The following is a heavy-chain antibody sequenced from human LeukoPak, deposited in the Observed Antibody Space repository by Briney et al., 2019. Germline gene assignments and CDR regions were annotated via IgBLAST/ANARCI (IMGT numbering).Heavy chain of an antibody. CDR3: ARERSSSSYYYYGMDV. CDR1: GGSISSYY. CDR2: INYSGST. D-gene: IGHD6-6*01. J-gene: IGHJ6*02. V-gene: IGHV4-59*01. Sequence: SASLSLTCPVSGGSISSYYSSWIRQPPGKGLEWLGYINYSGSTNYNPSLKSRVTISVDPSKNQFSLKLSSVTAADTAVYYCARERSSSSYYYYGMDVWGQGTTVTVSS.